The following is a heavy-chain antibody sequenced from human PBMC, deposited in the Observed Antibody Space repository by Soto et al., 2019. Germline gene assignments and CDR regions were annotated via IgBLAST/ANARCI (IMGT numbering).Heavy chain of an antibody. D-gene: IGHD2-15*01. CDR3: ARSDYSGGSCCPDY. CDR2: ISAYNVKT. Sequence: VASVKVSCKASGYSFTSYGTSWLRLAPGQGLEWMGWISAYNVKTNYAQKLQGRVTTNTDTSTSTAYLERRSLRSDDTAVYSCARSDYSGGSCCPDYWGQGTLVTVSS. J-gene: IGHJ4*02. CDR1: GYSFTSYG. V-gene: IGHV1-18*04.